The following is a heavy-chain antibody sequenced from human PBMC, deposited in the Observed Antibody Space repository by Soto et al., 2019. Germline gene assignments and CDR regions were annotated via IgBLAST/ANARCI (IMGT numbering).Heavy chain of an antibody. V-gene: IGHV4-59*01. CDR2: IYDSGSP. Sequence: QVQLQESGPGLVKPSETLSLTCTVSGGSITSYYWSWIRQPPGKGLEWIGYIYDSGSPNYSPSLKGRVTISLDTAKNQFSLKLSSVTAADTAVYYCAREGGNCRGGTCYRSHFDYWGQGTLVTVSS. CDR1: GGSITSYY. J-gene: IGHJ4*02. CDR3: AREGGNCRGGTCYRSHFDY. D-gene: IGHD2-15*01.